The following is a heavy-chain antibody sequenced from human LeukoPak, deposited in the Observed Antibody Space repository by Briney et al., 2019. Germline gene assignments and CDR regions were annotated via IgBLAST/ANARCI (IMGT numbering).Heavy chain of an antibody. V-gene: IGHV4-34*01. CDR2: INHSGST. CDR1: GGSSSGYY. Sequence: PSETLSLTCAVYGGSSSGYYWSWIRQPPGKGLEWIGEINHSGSTNYNPSLKSRVTISVDTSKNQFSLKLSSVTAADTAVYYCAALPIAAAGTPDYWGQGTLVTVSS. D-gene: IGHD6-13*01. CDR3: AALPIAAAGTPDY. J-gene: IGHJ4*02.